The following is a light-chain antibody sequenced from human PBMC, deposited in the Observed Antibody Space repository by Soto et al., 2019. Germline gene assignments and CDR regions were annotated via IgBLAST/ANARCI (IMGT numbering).Light chain of an antibody. CDR2: EVS. Sequence: QSVLTQPPSASGSPGQSVTISCTGTSSDVGGSNYVSWYQQHPGKAPKLMIYEVSKRPSGVPDRFSGSKSSNTASLTVSGLQAEDEADYYCSSYAGSNNVVFGGGTKVTVL. V-gene: IGLV2-8*01. CDR3: SSYAGSNNVV. J-gene: IGLJ3*02. CDR1: SSDVGGSNY.